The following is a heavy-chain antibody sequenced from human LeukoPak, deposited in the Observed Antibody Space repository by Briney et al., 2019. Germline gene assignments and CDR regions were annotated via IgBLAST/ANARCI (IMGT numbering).Heavy chain of an antibody. CDR2: VYATGTA. CDR1: HGAISTFF. CDR3: ARTTEGYCSSSRCYGFHYSYYMDV. J-gene: IGHJ6*03. Sequence: PSETRSLTCSLSHGAISTFFWNWIRQPAGKPLEWIGRVYATGTANYNPSLQSRVTMSIDASQNQFSLKLSSVTAADTAVYYCARTTEGYCSSSRCYGFHYSYYMDVWGKGTTVTISS. D-gene: IGHD2-2*01. V-gene: IGHV4-4*07.